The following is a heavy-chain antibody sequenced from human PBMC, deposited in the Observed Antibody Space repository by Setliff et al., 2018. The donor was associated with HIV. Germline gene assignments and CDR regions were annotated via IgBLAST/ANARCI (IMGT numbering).Heavy chain of an antibody. J-gene: IGHJ4*02. CDR2: IKQDGSQK. CDR3: ASTFFGGPTATPGGKIDFDY. CDR1: GSTMSKFW. Sequence: TGGSLRLSCKTSGSTMSKFWMSWVRQVPGKGLEWVANIKQDGSQKYYVDSVKGRFTISRDNGKNAIYLQMNSLRVDDTAIYYCASTFFGGPTATPGGKIDFDYWGQGTLVTVSS. D-gene: IGHD3-16*01. V-gene: IGHV3-7*05.